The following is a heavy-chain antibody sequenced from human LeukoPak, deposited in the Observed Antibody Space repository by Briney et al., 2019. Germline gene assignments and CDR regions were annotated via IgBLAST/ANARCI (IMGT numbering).Heavy chain of an antibody. V-gene: IGHV4-59*01. J-gene: IGHJ6*03. Sequence: SETLSLTCTVSGGSISSYYWSWIRQPPGKGLEWIGYIYYSGSTNYNPSLKSRVTISVDTSKNQFSLKLSSVTAADTAVYYCARVTRKSGYSYGSDPYYYYYMDVWGKGTTVAVSS. CDR3: ARVTRKSGYSYGSDPYYYYYMDV. CDR2: IYYSGST. D-gene: IGHD5-18*01. CDR1: GGSISSYY.